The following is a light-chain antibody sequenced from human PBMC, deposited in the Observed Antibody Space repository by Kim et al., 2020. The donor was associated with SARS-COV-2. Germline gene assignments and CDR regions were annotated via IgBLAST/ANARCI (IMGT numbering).Light chain of an antibody. Sequence: AIQLTQSPSSLSASVGDRVTITCRASQGISSALAWYQQKPGKAPKLQIYDASSLESGVPSRFSGSGSGTDFTLTISSLQPEDFATYYCQQFNNRGFTFGPGTKVDIK. CDR3: QQFNNRGFT. V-gene: IGKV1D-13*01. CDR2: DAS. J-gene: IGKJ3*01. CDR1: QGISSA.